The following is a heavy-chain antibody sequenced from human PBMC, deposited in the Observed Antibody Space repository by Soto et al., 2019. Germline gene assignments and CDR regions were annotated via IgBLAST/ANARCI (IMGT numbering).Heavy chain of an antibody. V-gene: IGHV3-23*01. D-gene: IGHD6-13*01. CDR2: ISGSGGST. CDR3: ARSGGAVAAGGAADNWFDT. J-gene: IGHJ5*02. Sequence: GGSLRLSCAASGFTFSSYAMSWVRQAPGKGLEWVSAISGSGGSTYYADSVKGRFTISRDNSKNTLYLQMNSLRAADTAVYYCARSGGAVAAGGAADNWFDTWGQGTLVTVSS. CDR1: GFTFSSYA.